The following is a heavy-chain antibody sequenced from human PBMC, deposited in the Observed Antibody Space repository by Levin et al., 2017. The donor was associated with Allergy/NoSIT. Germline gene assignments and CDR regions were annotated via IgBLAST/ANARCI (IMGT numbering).Heavy chain of an antibody. J-gene: IGHJ4*02. CDR3: AGCSGWYCRGFDY. CDR2: INHSGST. Sequence: SETLSLTCAVYGGSFSGYYWSWIRQPPGKGLEWIGEINHSGSTNYNPSLKSRVTISVDTSKNQFSLKLSSVTAADTAVYYCAGCSGWYCRGFDYWGQGTLVTVSS. D-gene: IGHD6-19*01. CDR1: GGSFSGYY. V-gene: IGHV4-34*01.